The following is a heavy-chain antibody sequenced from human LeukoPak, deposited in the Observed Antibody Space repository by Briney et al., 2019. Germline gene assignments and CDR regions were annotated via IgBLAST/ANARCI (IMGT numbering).Heavy chain of an antibody. V-gene: IGHV3-23*01. Sequence: PGGSLRLSCAASGFTFSSYAMSWVRQAPGKGLEWVSAISCSGGSTYYADSVKGRFTISRDHSKNTLYLQMNSLRAEDTAVYYCAKGLAPTSILYSKGAYYFDSWGQGTLVTVSS. J-gene: IGHJ4*02. CDR2: ISCSGGST. CDR1: GFTFSSYA. D-gene: IGHD2-8*01. CDR3: AKGLAPTSILYSKGAYYFDS.